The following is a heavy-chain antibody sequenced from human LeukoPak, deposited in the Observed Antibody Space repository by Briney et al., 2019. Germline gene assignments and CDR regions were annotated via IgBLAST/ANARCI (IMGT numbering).Heavy chain of an antibody. CDR3: ARVGSSGWYVPNPDFDY. J-gene: IGHJ4*02. D-gene: IGHD6-19*01. CDR2: ISSSGSTI. V-gene: IGHV3-48*03. Sequence: AGSLRLSCAASGFTFSGYWMSWVRQAPGQGLEWVSYISSSGSTIYYADSVKGRFTISRDNAKNSLYLQMNSLRAEDTAVYYCARVGSSGWYVPNPDFDYWGQGTLVTVSS. CDR1: GFTFSGYW.